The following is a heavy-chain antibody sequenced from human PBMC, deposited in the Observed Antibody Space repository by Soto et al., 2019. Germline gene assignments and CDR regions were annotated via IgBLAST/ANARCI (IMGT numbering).Heavy chain of an antibody. CDR3: MRSYGDSNDFYSGMDV. CDR1: GFIFSRYK. V-gene: IGHV5-51*01. CDR2: INPGNSDT. D-gene: IGHD2-21*02. J-gene: IGHJ6*02. Sequence: EVQLVQSGAEVKKSGGSLKISCGGSGFIFSRYKIGWVRQMPGKGLEWMGIINPGNSDTTYSPSFQGQVTISADNSINTAYLQWSSLRASDTAVYYCMRSYGDSNDFYSGMDVWGQGTTVTVSS.